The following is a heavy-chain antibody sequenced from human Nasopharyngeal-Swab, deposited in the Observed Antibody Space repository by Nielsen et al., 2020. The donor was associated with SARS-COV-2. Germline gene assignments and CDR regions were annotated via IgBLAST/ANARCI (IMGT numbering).Heavy chain of an antibody. CDR3: ARVPAVAASRIDY. CDR2: INAGRGNT. Sequence: ASVKVSCKASVYTLSTYAMYCVRQAPGQRPEFMGWINAGRGNTIYSQKFQGRVRISRDTSANTVYMELNRLRSEDTAVYYCARVPAVAASRIDYWGQGTLVTVSS. J-gene: IGHJ4*02. D-gene: IGHD6-19*01. V-gene: IGHV1-3*01. CDR1: VYTLSTYA.